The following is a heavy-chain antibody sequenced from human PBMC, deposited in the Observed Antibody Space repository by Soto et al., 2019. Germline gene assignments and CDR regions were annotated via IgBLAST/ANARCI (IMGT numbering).Heavy chain of an antibody. CDR3: AKENGAGAFDI. V-gene: IGHV3-30*18. Sequence: QVQLVESGGGVVQPGRSLRLSCAASGFTFSSYGMHWVRQAPGKGLEWVAVISYDGSNKYYADSVKGRFTISRDNSKNRLYLQMNSLRAEDTAVYYCAKENGAGAFDIWGQGTMVTVSS. J-gene: IGHJ3*02. D-gene: IGHD1-1*01. CDR2: ISYDGSNK. CDR1: GFTFSSYG.